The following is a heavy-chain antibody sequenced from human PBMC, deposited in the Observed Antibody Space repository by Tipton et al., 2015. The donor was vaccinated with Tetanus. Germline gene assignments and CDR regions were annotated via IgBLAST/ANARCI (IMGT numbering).Heavy chain of an antibody. D-gene: IGHD6-13*01. J-gene: IGHJ4*02. CDR2: IYTSGST. CDR1: GDPISSFY. CDR3: ARGWGSSWYYFDY. V-gene: IGHV4-4*07. Sequence: TLSLTCSVSGDPISSFYWTWIRQPAGKGLEWIGRIYTSGSTNYNPSLKSRVIMSVDTSRRQFSLKLNSVTAADTAVYYCARGWGSSWYYFDYWGQGILVTVSS.